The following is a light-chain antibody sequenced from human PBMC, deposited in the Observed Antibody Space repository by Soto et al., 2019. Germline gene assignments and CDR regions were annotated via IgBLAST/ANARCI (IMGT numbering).Light chain of an antibody. Sequence: QAVVTQEHSLTVSPGGTVTLTCASSTGAVTSGYYPNWFQQKPGQAPTALIYDTNNKHSWTPARFSGSLLGGKAALTLSGVLPEDEAEYYCLLYYGGVRVFGGGTKVTVL. CDR1: TGAVTSGYY. CDR2: DTN. CDR3: LLYYGGVRV. J-gene: IGLJ3*02. V-gene: IGLV7-43*01.